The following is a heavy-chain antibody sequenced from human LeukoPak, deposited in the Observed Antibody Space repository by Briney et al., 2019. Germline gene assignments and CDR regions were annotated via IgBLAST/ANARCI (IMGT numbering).Heavy chain of an antibody. CDR1: GFTFSSYA. CDR2: ISGSGGST. D-gene: IGHD5-24*01. V-gene: IGHV3-23*01. CDR3: AKGVKRWLQESYFDY. Sequence: GGSLTLSCAASGFTFSSYALSWVRQAPGKGLEWVSAISGSGGSTYYADPVKGRFTISRDNSKNTLYLQMNSLRAEDTAVYYCAKGVKRWLQESYFDYWGQGTLVTVSS. J-gene: IGHJ4*02.